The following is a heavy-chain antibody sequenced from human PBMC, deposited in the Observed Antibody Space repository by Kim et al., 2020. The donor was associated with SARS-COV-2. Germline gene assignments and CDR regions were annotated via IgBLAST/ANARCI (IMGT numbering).Heavy chain of an antibody. J-gene: IGHJ4*02. Sequence: SQTLSLTCVISGDRVSSDSAAWNWIRPSPSRGLEWLGRTYYRSKWYYDYADSVKSRITINPDTSKNQFSLQLKSVTPEDTAMYYCARDHQYSIDYWGQGTLVTVSS. CDR1: GDRVSSDSAA. D-gene: IGHD5-12*01. CDR3: ARDHQYSIDY. V-gene: IGHV6-1*01. CDR2: TYYRSKWYY.